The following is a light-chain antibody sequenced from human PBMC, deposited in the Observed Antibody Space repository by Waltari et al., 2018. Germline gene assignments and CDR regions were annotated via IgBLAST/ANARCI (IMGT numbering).Light chain of an antibody. CDR1: QSVGRT. Sequence: EIVLTQSPGTLSLSPGERAIVSCRASQSVGRTLAWYQQKPGQAPRLLIYGAYNRATGIPDRFIGSGFGTEFSLTISGLEPEDSAVYYCQHYLRLPVAFGQGTKVEIK. CDR3: QHYLRLPVA. J-gene: IGKJ1*01. CDR2: GAY. V-gene: IGKV3-20*01.